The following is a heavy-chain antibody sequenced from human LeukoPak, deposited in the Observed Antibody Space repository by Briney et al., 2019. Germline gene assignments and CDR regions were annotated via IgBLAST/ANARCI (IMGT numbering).Heavy chain of an antibody. CDR2: ISAYNGNT. CDR1: GYTFTSYG. D-gene: IGHD6-6*01. CDR3: ARDFVEWAPSSSDYYFDY. V-gene: IGHV1-18*01. J-gene: IGHJ4*02. Sequence: ASVKVSCKASGYTFTSYGISWVRQAPGQGLEWMGWISAYNGNTNYAQKLQGRVTMTTDTSTSTAYMELRSLRSADTAVYYCARDFVEWAPSSSDYYFDYWGQGTLVTVSS.